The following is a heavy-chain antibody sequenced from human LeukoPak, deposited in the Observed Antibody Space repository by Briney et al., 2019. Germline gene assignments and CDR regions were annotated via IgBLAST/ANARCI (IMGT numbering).Heavy chain of an antibody. D-gene: IGHD3-3*01. Sequence: SETLSLTCTVSGGSISSYYWSWIRQPPGKGLEWIGYIYYSGSTNYNTSLKSRVTISVDTSKNQFSLKLSPVTAADTAVYYCARDNFDLWSGYYYYYGMDVWGQGTTVTVSS. J-gene: IGHJ6*02. CDR3: ARDNFDLWSGYYYYYGMDV. CDR1: GGSISSYY. V-gene: IGHV4-59*01. CDR2: IYYSGST.